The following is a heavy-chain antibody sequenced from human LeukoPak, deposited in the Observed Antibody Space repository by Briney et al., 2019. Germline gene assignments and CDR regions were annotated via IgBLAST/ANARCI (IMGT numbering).Heavy chain of an antibody. CDR1: GFTFSIYT. CDR3: ARQGGDSGYDHYFDY. D-gene: IGHD5-12*01. J-gene: IGHJ4*02. V-gene: IGHV3-21*01. Sequence: TGGSLRLSCAASGFTFSIYTMNWVRQAQGKGLGWVSSISRCSSSLYYAASVKGRFTSSRDIAKNSLYLQVNSLRAEETAVYYCARQGGDSGYDHYFDYWGQGTLVTVSS. CDR2: ISRCSSSL.